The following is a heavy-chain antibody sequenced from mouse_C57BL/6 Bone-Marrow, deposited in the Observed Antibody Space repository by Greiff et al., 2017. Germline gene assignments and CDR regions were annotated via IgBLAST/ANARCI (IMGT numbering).Heavy chain of an antibody. CDR3: ARRGFYYGSRGYFDV. J-gene: IGHJ1*03. CDR2: ISSGGSYT. CDR1: GFTFSSYG. V-gene: IGHV5-6*01. D-gene: IGHD1-1*01. Sequence: VQLKESGGDLVKPGGSLKLSCAASGFTFSSYGMSWVRQTPDKRLEWVATISSGGSYTYYPDSVKGRFTISRDNAKNTLYLQMSSLKSEDTAMYYCARRGFYYGSRGYFDVWGTGTKVTVSS.